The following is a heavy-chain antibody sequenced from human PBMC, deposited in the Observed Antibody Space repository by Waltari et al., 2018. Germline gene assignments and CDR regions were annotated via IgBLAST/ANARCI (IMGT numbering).Heavy chain of an antibody. V-gene: IGHV4-59*01. CDR1: GDSISSYY. J-gene: IGHJ4*02. Sequence: QVQLQESGPGLVTPSATLSLTCTAFGDSISSYYWSWIRQPPGKGLEWIGYSGNKYNPSLKSRVTMSLDTSKNQFSLKLSAVTAADTAVYYCARSYTVTTSPIAGYWGQGTLVTVSS. CDR3: ARSYTVTTSPIAGY. CDR2: SGN. D-gene: IGHD4-17*01.